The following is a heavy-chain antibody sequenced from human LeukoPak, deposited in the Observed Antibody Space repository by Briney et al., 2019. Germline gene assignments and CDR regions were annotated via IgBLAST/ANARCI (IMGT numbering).Heavy chain of an antibody. J-gene: IGHJ6*02. CDR3: AKTLRDLEWLTGELDV. D-gene: IGHD3-3*01. V-gene: IGHV3-23*01. CDR2: IGGSGSDT. CDR1: GFTFSNAW. Sequence: PGGSLRLSCAASGFTFSNAWMSWVRQTPGKGLEWVSAIGGSGSDTSYTDSVKGRFTISRDNSKSTLYLQMNSLRAEDTAVYHCAKTLRDLEWLTGELDVWGQGTAVTVSS.